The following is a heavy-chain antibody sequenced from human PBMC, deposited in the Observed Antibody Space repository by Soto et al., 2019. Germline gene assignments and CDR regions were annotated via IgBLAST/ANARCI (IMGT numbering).Heavy chain of an antibody. CDR3: AKGFGGDHYWYFDL. Sequence: QVQLVESGGGVVQPGTSLRLSCAASGFTLSSYGMHWVRQAPGKGLEWVAVTSYDGSDEYYADSAKGRFTIFRDNSKNTLHLKMNSLRTEDTAMYYCAKGFGGDHYWYFDLWGRGTLVTVSS. D-gene: IGHD2-21*01. V-gene: IGHV3-30*18. J-gene: IGHJ2*01. CDR2: TSYDGSDE. CDR1: GFTLSSYG.